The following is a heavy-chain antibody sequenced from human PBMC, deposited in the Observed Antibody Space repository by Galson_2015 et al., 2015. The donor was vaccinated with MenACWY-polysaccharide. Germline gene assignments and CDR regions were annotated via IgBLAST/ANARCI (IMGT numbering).Heavy chain of an antibody. CDR2: MNPNSGNT. V-gene: IGHV1-8*01. Sequence: QSGAEVKNPGASVTVSCKASGYKFSSYDINWVRQASGQGLEWMGWMNPNSGNTGYAQRFQGRVAMTRDTATSTAYMELRMLRYDDTAVYYCTRIIARKRTFVDSWGQGTLVSVS. J-gene: IGHJ4*02. D-gene: IGHD2-21*01. CDR1: GYKFSSYD. CDR3: TRIIARKRTFVDS.